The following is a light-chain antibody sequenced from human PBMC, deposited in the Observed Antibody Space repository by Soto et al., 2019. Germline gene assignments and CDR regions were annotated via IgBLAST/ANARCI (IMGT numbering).Light chain of an antibody. J-gene: IGLJ1*01. CDR1: SSDVGAYKY. CDR2: EVR. Sequence: QSALTQPPSASGSPGQSVTLSCTGTSSDVGAYKYVSWYQQHPGKAPKLIIYEVRLRPTGVSDRFSGSKSGNTASLTISGLQAEDEADYYCSSYTSSSSGVFGTGTKLTVL. V-gene: IGLV2-14*03. CDR3: SSYTSSSSGV.